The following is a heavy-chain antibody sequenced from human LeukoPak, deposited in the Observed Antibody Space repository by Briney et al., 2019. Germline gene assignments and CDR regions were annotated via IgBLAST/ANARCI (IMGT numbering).Heavy chain of an antibody. Sequence: GGSLRLSCAASGFTFSSYWMHWVRQAPGKGLVWVSRINSDGSSTGYADSVKGRFTISRDNAKNTLYLQMNSLRAEDTAVYYCARVYSSGWSCYYYYYYMDVWGKGATVTISS. CDR1: GFTFSSYW. CDR3: ARVYSSGWSCYYYYYYMDV. V-gene: IGHV3-74*01. D-gene: IGHD6-19*01. J-gene: IGHJ6*03. CDR2: INSDGSST.